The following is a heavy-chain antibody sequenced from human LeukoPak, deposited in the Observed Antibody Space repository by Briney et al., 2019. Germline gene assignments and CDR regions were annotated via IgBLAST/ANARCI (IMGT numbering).Heavy chain of an antibody. V-gene: IGHV3-23*01. CDR3: AKDSDVDTAMVIDY. D-gene: IGHD5-18*01. Sequence: GGSLRLSCAASGFTVSNNYMSWVRQAPGKGLEWVSAISGGGGSTYYADSVKGRFTISRDNSKNTLYLQMNGLRAEDTAVYYCAKDSDVDTAMVIDYWGQGTLVTVSS. J-gene: IGHJ4*02. CDR2: ISGGGGST. CDR1: GFTVSNNY.